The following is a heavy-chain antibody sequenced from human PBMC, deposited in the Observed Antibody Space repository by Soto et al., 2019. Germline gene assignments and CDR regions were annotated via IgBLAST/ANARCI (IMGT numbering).Heavy chain of an antibody. J-gene: IGHJ4*02. CDR3: AREHSTGDFLFVDY. Sequence: LRLSCAASGFTVSTTNMIWVRQAPGTGLEWVSVIYTGGNTYFADSVRGRFTISRDNSKNTQYLQMDGLRADDTAVYYCAREHSTGDFLFVDYWGQGARVTVSS. D-gene: IGHD3-10*01. CDR2: IYTGGNT. V-gene: IGHV3-66*01. CDR1: GFTVSTTN.